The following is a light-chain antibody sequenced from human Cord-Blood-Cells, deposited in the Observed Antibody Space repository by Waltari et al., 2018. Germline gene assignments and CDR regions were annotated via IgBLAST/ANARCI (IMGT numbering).Light chain of an antibody. J-gene: IGLJ2*01. CDR2: DVS. V-gene: IGLV2-14*01. CDR1: SSDVGGYNY. Sequence: QSALTQPASVSGSPGQSTTISCTATSSDVGGYNYVSWYQQHRAKATKLMIYDVSLRPSGVSIRFSVSRSRNAASLTISVLQAEDEADDDCCSYTSSSTPVLFGGGTKLTVL. CDR3: CSYTSSSTPVL.